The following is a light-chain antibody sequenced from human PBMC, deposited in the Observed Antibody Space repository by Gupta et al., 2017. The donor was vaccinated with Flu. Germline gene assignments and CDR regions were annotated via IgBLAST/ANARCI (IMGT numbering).Light chain of an antibody. CDR3: QVWASSSDVL. CDR1: NVGSRS. CDR2: DDT. Sequence: SSGLTQPPPVVVAPRPTARIPCSGNNVGSRSVHWYQQKAGQAPVLVVHDDTDRPSGIPERFSGSTAGDTATLTISWVEAGDEADYYCQVWASSSDVLFGGGTKLTVL. V-gene: IGLV3-21*02. J-gene: IGLJ2*01.